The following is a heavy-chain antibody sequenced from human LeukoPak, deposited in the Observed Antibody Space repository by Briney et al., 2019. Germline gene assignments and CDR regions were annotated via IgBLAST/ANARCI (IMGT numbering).Heavy chain of an antibody. CDR2: ISSDSNYI. D-gene: IGHD2-2*01. CDR1: GFTFSSYS. Sequence: GGSLRLSCAASGFTFSSYSMNWVRQAPGKGLEWVSSISSDSNYIFYADSVQGRFTISGDNAENSLFLQMNSLRAEDTAVYYCASRYCTSTNCYAFDIWGQGTMVTVSS. CDR3: ASRYCTSTNCYAFDI. J-gene: IGHJ3*02. V-gene: IGHV3-21*01.